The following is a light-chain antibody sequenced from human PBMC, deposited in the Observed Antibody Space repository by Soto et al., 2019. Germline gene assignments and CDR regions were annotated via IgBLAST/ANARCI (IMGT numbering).Light chain of an antibody. CDR2: AAS. V-gene: IGKV1-9*01. CDR3: LQLNSYPLT. Sequence: DIQLTQSPSFLSASVGDRVTITCRASQAIISYLDWYQQKPGKGPKLLIHAASTLQSGVPLRCSGSGSGTELNLTITSLQPEDCATYYCLQLNSYPLTFGGGTEVEIK. CDR1: QAIISY. J-gene: IGKJ4*01.